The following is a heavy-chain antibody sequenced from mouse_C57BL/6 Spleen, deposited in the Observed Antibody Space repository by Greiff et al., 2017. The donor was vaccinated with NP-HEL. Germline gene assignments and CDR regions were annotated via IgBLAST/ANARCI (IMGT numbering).Heavy chain of an antibody. CDR1: GFSLTSYG. CDR2: IWSGGST. CDR3: ASNKIHYYGSRVDAMDY. J-gene: IGHJ4*01. V-gene: IGHV2-2*01. D-gene: IGHD1-1*01. Sequence: QVQLKQSGPGLVQPSQSLSITCTVSGFSLTSYGVHWVRQSPGKGLEWLGVIWSGGSTDYNAAFISRLSISKDNSKSQAFFKMNSLQADDTAIYYCASNKIHYYGSRVDAMDYWGQGTSVTVSS.